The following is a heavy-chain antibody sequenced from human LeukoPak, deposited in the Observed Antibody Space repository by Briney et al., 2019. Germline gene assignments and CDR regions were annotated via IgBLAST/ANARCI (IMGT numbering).Heavy chain of an antibody. CDR3: TTDSYYYDSSGSSNYFDY. D-gene: IGHD3-22*01. V-gene: IGHV3-15*01. CDR2: IKSKTDGGTT. CDR1: GFTFSNAW. Sequence: GGPLRLSCAASGFTFSNAWMSWVRQAPGKGLEWVGRIKSKTDGGTTDYAAPVKGRFTISRDDSKNTLYLQMNSLKTEDTAVYYCTTDSYYYDSSGSSNYFDYWGQGTLVTVSS. J-gene: IGHJ4*02.